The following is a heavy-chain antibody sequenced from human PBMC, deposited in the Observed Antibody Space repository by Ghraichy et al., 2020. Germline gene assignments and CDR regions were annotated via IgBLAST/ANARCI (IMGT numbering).Heavy chain of an antibody. CDR3: AKGQGVFWSGYLTYYYGMDV. D-gene: IGHD3-3*01. J-gene: IGHJ6*02. V-gene: IGHV3-23*01. CDR2: ISGSGGST. Sequence: GESLNISCAASGFTFSSYAMSWVRQAPGKGLEWVSAISGSGGSTYYADSVKGRFTISRDNSKNTLYLQMNSLRAEDTAVYYCAKGQGVFWSGYLTYYYGMDVWGQGTTVTVSS. CDR1: GFTFSSYA.